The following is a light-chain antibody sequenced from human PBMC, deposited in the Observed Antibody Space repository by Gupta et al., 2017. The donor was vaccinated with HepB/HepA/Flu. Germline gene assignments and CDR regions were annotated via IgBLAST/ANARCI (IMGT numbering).Light chain of an antibody. V-gene: IGLV8-61*01. Sequence: QTVVTQEPSFSVSPGGTVTLTCGLSSGSVSPGFYPSWYQQTPGQPPRTLIYNTKTRSSGVPDRFSGSILGNKAALTITGAQTDDESDYYWVLFMPGGIWVFGGGTRLTVL. CDR2: NTK. CDR1: SGSVSPGFY. J-gene: IGLJ3*02. CDR3: VLFMPGGIWV.